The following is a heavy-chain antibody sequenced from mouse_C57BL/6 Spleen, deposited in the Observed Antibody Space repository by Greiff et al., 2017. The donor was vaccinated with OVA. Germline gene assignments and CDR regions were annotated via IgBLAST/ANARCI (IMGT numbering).Heavy chain of an antibody. V-gene: IGHV3-6*01. CDR1: GYSITSGYY. CDR3: ARDGSSWYFDG. CDR2: ISYDGSN. D-gene: IGHD1-1*01. J-gene: IGHJ1*03. Sequence: ESGPGLVKPSQSLSLTCSVTGYSITSGYYWNWIRQFPGNKLEWMGYISYDGSNNYNPSLKNRISITRDTSKNQFFLKLNSVTTEDTATYYCARDGSSWYFDGWGTGTTVTVSS.